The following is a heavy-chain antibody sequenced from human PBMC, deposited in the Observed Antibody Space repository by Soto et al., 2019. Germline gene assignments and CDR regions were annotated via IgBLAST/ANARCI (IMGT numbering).Heavy chain of an antibody. V-gene: IGHV3-64*01. CDR3: ARKGSATTASNWYFDL. J-gene: IGHJ2*01. D-gene: IGHD2-15*01. CDR2: VSSNAINT. Sequence: EVQLVESGGGLVQPGGSLRLSCVASGFTFSTYAIHWVRHARGKGLEYVSAVSSNAINTYYANSVKGRFTISRDNSKNTVDLQMDSLRPEDMAVYYCARKGSATTASNWYFDLWGRGTLVTVSS. CDR1: GFTFSTYA.